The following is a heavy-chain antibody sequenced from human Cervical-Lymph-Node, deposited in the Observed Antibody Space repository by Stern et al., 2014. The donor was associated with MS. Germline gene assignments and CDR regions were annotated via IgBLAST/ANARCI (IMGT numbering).Heavy chain of an antibody. CDR3: ARAQYDFTLDY. Sequence: MQLVQSGAEVKKPGESLKISCKGSGYSFTSNWIGWVRQLPGKGLEWMALIYPGDSDTRYSPSFQGQVTISADKSISTAYLQWTSLKASDTAMYYCARAQYDFTLDYWGQGTLVTVSS. V-gene: IGHV5-51*03. CDR2: IYPGDSDT. J-gene: IGHJ4*02. D-gene: IGHD3-3*01. CDR1: GYSFTSNW.